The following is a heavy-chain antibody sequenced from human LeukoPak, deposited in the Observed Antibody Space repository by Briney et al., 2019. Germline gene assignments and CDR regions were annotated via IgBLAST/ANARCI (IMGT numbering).Heavy chain of an antibody. Sequence: SETLSLTCAVYGGSFSGYYWSWIRQPPGKGLEWIGEINHSGSTNYNPPLKSRVTISVDTSKNQFSLKLSSVTAADTAVYYCARGLPRGSTRIPGYWGQGTLVTVSS. CDR2: INHSGST. D-gene: IGHD2-2*01. V-gene: IGHV4-34*01. CDR3: ARGLPRGSTRIPGY. J-gene: IGHJ4*02. CDR1: GGSFSGYY.